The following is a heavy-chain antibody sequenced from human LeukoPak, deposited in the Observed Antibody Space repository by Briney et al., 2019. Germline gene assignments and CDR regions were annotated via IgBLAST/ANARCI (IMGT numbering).Heavy chain of an antibody. Sequence: SETLSLTCAVSGGSISSGGYSWSWIRQPPGKGLEWIGYIYHSGSTYYNPSLKSRVTISVDRSKYQFSLKLSSVTAADTAVYYCARAYRYGDFDYWGQGTLVTVSS. CDR1: GGSISSGGYS. D-gene: IGHD4-17*01. V-gene: IGHV4-30-2*01. CDR2: IYHSGST. CDR3: ARAYRYGDFDY. J-gene: IGHJ4*02.